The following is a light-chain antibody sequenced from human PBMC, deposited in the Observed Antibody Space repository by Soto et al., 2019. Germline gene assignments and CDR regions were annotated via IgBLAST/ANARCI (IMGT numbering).Light chain of an antibody. V-gene: IGKV3-11*01. CDR2: DAS. J-gene: IGKJ3*01. CDR1: QSVSSF. CDR3: QPRSNWPS. Sequence: EIVLTQSPGTLSLSPGERATLSCRASQSVSSFLAWYQQKPGQAPRLLIYDASNRATGIPTRFSGSWSGTVFTPHIRSLEPEDFAVYYCQPRSNWPSFGPGTKVDI.